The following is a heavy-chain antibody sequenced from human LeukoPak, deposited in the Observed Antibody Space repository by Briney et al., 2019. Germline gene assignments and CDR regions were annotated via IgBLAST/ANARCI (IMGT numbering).Heavy chain of an antibody. J-gene: IGHJ4*02. CDR3: AKDWVVGVPAAMPADY. V-gene: IGHV3-23*01. CDR1: GVTFCSYA. CDR2: ISSSGGST. D-gene: IGHD2-2*01. Sequence: GGSPRLSCAASGVTFCSYAMSWVRQAPGEGREWVSAISSSGGSTYYADSVKGRFTISKDHFKNTLYLQMNSLRAEDTAVYYCAKDWVVGVPAAMPADYWGQGTLVTVSS.